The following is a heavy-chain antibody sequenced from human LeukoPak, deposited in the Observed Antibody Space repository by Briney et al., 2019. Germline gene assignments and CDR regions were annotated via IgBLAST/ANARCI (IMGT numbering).Heavy chain of an antibody. V-gene: IGHV4-34*01. CDR1: GGSFSGYY. J-gene: IGHJ4*02. Sequence: SETLSLTCAVYGGSFSGYYWSWIRQPPGKGLEWIGEINHSGSTNYNPSLKSRVTISVDTSKNQFSLKLSSVTAADTAVYYCARARGYRITIFGVVTEPGGFDYWGQGTLVTVSS. CDR2: INHSGST. CDR3: ARARGYRITIFGVVTEPGGFDY. D-gene: IGHD3-3*01.